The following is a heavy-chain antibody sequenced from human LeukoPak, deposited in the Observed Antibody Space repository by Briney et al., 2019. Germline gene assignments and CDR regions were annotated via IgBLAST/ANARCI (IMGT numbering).Heavy chain of an antibody. CDR3: VSRSRIQVRTDFDY. D-gene: IGHD5-18*01. Sequence: GGSLRLSCAASGFTFSSYTMSWVRQAPGKGLEWVSVISVCGGSTFYADSAKGRFTISRDDSKNMLFLQMTSVRDEAKAIYYCVSRSRIQVRTDFDYWGQGTLVTVSS. CDR2: ISVCGGST. CDR1: GFTFSSYT. V-gene: IGHV3-23*01. J-gene: IGHJ4*02.